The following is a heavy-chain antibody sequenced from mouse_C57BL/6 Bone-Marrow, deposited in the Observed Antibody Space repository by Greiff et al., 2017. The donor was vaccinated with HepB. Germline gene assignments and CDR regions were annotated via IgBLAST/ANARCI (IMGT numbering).Heavy chain of an antibody. J-gene: IGHJ1*03. CDR3: ARWRYDGSSPWGYFDV. D-gene: IGHD1-1*01. CDR2: IHPNSGST. Sequence: QVQLQQSGAELVRPGASVKLSCTASGFNIKDDYMHWVKQRPGQGLEWIGMIHPNSGSTNYNEKFKSKATLTVDKSSSTAYMQLSSLTSEDSAVYYCARWRYDGSSPWGYFDVWGTGTTVTVSS. CDR1: GFNIKDDY. V-gene: IGHV1-64*01.